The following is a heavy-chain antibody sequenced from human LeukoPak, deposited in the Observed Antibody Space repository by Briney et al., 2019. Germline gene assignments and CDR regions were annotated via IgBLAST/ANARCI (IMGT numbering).Heavy chain of an antibody. Sequence: GGSLRLSCAASGFTFSSYGMHWVRQAPGEGLEWVAVISYDGSNKYYADSVKGRFTISRDNSKNTLYLQMNGLRAEDTAVYYCAKDLYLQYCRGSACYLNYYNMDVWGQGTTVAVSS. J-gene: IGHJ6*02. CDR1: GFTFSSYG. D-gene: IGHD2-15*01. V-gene: IGHV3-30*18. CDR3: AKDLYLQYCRGSACYLNYYNMDV. CDR2: ISYDGSNK.